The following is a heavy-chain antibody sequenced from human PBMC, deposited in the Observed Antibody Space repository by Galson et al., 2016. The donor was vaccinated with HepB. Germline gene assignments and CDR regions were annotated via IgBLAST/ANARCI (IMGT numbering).Heavy chain of an antibody. CDR2: IKGNGTKK. Sequence: SLRLSCAASGFTFTNYWMTWVRQAPGKGLEWVANIKGNGTKKCYADSVKGRFTISRDNSKNTLYLQLNSLRAEDTATYYCARRGADGGYDYLGQGTLATVS. J-gene: IGHJ4*02. CDR3: ARRGADGGYDY. V-gene: IGHV3-7*03. D-gene: IGHD4-23*01. CDR1: GFTFTNYW.